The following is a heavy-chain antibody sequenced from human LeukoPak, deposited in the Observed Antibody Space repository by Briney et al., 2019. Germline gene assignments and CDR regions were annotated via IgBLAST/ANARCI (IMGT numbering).Heavy chain of an antibody. D-gene: IGHD3-22*01. Sequence: GASVKVSCKASGYTFTSYGISWVRQAPGQGLEWKGWISAYNGNTNYAQKLQGRVTMTTDTSTSTAYMELRSLRADDTAVYYCAILTVVNNIGIDHWGQGTLVTVSS. J-gene: IGHJ4*02. CDR3: AILTVVNNIGIDH. CDR2: ISAYNGNT. CDR1: GYTFTSYG. V-gene: IGHV1-18*01.